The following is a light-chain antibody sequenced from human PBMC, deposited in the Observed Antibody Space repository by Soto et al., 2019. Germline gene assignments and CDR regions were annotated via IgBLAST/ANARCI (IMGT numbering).Light chain of an antibody. CDR2: GAF. Sequence: EIVLTQSPGTLSLSPGDRVTLSCRASQSVTRDYLAWYQQTPGQAPRLLLYGAFRRATGIPDRFSGSGSGTDFTLTISRLEPEDSAVYYCHQYGTAPPYTFGQGTKLEIK. CDR3: HQYGTAPPYT. J-gene: IGKJ2*01. V-gene: IGKV3-20*01. CDR1: QSVTRDY.